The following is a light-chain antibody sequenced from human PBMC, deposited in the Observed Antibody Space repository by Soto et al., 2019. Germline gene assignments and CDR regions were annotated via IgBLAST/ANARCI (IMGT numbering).Light chain of an antibody. CDR1: QVISNY. J-gene: IGKJ4*01. V-gene: IGKV1-27*01. Sequence: DIQMTQSPSSLSASVGAGVPITCRASQVISNYLAWYQQKPGKVPKLMIYAASTLQSGVPSRFSGSGSGTDFTLTISSLQPDDVATYYCQKYNSAPLTLGGGTKVDIK. CDR3: QKYNSAPLT. CDR2: AAS.